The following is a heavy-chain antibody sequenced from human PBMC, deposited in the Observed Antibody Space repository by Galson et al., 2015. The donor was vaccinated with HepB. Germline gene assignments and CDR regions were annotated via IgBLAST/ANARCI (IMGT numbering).Heavy chain of an antibody. V-gene: IGHV3-30*19. CDR1: GFTFSSYG. CDR3: ARASTGDSSSWYLSYFDY. J-gene: IGHJ4*02. D-gene: IGHD6-13*01. CDR2: ISFDGSNK. Sequence: SLRLSCAASGFTFSSYGMHWVRQAPGKGLEWVAVISFDGSNKYYADSVKGRFTISRDNSKNTLFLQMNSLRAEDTGVYYCARASTGDSSSWYLSYFDYWGQGTLVAVSS.